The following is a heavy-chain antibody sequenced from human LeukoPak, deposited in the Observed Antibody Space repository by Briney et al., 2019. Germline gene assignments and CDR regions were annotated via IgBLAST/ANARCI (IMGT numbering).Heavy chain of an antibody. CDR1: GVPISTCY. D-gene: IGHD3-22*01. V-gene: IGHV4-59*01. CDR3: ATTWYYDSRGHLFED. Sequence: PSETLSLTCSVSGVPISTCYWSWIRQSPGKGLEWIAYVYYNGDIMYNPSLKSRVTISLDTSKNQVSLSVTSVTAADTAVYFCATTWYYDSRGHLFEDWGHGTLVTVSS. CDR2: VYYNGDI. J-gene: IGHJ4*01.